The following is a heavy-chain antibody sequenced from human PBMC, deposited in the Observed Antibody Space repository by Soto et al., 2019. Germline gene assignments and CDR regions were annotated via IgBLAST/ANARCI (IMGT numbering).Heavy chain of an antibody. D-gene: IGHD6-6*01. CDR1: GGSISSGGYY. CDR3: AREKRGYSSSYTNWFDP. J-gene: IGHJ5*02. V-gene: IGHV4-31*03. Sequence: PSETLSLTCTVSGGSISSGGYYWSWIRQHPGKGLEWIGYIYYSGSTYYNPSLKSRVTISVDTSKNQFSLKLSSVTAADTAVYYCAREKRGYSSSYTNWFDPWGQGTLVTVSS. CDR2: IYYSGST.